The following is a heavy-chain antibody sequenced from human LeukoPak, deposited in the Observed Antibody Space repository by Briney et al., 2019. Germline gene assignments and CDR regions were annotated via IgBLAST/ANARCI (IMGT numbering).Heavy chain of an antibody. D-gene: IGHD2-15*01. CDR3: VGSGGSGLEYFDY. V-gene: IGHV4-61*02. CDR1: GGSISSGSYY. CDR2: ISTSGST. Sequence: SETLSLTCTVSGGSISSGSYYWSWIRQPAGKGLEWIGRISTSGSTNYNPSLKSRVTISVDTSKNQFSLKLSSVTAADMAVYYCVGSGGSGLEYFDYWGQGTLVTVSS. J-gene: IGHJ4*02.